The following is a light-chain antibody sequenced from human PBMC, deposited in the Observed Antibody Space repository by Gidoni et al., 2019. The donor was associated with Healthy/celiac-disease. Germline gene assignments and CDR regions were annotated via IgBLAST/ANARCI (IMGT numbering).Light chain of an antibody. CDR1: QSISSY. Sequence: PSSLSASVGDRVTITCRASQSISSYLNWYQQKPGKAPKLLIHAASSLQSGVASRFNGSGSGTDKTNNIRSRQPEDFATKSGQKSYSSVYTFGQGTKVEIK. CDR3: QKSYSSVYT. J-gene: IGKJ2*01. CDR2: AAS. V-gene: IGKV1-39*01.